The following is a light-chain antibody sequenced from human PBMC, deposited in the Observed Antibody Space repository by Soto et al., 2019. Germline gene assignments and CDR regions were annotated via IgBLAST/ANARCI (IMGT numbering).Light chain of an antibody. J-gene: IGLJ2*01. CDR2: EVS. CDR3: SSYGGSDNLI. V-gene: IGLV2-8*01. CDR1: SSDVGGYNY. Sequence: QSALTQPPSASGSPGQSVTISCTGTSSDVGGYNYVSWYQQYPGEAPKLMIFEVSRRPSGVPDRFSGSKSGNTASLTVSGLQTEDEADYYCSSYGGSDNLIFGGGTQLTVL.